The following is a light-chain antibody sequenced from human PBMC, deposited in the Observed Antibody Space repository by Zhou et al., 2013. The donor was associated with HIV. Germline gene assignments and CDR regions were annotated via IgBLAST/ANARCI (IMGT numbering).Light chain of an antibody. CDR3: QQTYSTVLT. Sequence: DIQMTQSPSSLSASVGDRVTITCRAGQSISSYLNWYQQTPGKAPKLLIYAAARLQTGVPSRFSGSGSGTDFTLTISSLQPEDFATYYCQQTYSTVLTFGGGTKVDI. CDR1: QSISSY. CDR2: AAA. J-gene: IGKJ4*01. V-gene: IGKV1-39*01.